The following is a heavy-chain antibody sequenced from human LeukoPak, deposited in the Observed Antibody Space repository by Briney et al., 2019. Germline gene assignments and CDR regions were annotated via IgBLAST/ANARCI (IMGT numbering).Heavy chain of an antibody. Sequence: SETLSLTCAVYGGSFSGYYWSWIRQPPGKGLEWIGEINHSGSTNYNPSLKSRVTISVDTSKNQFSLKLSSVTAADTAVYYCARGRRGYGSGSYYKSYNWFDPRGQGTLVTVSS. CDR3: ARGRRGYGSGSYYKSYNWFDP. D-gene: IGHD3-10*01. V-gene: IGHV4-34*01. CDR2: INHSGST. CDR1: GGSFSGYY. J-gene: IGHJ5*02.